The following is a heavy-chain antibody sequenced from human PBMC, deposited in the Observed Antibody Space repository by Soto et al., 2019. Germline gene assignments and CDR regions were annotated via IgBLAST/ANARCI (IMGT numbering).Heavy chain of an antibody. D-gene: IGHD3-22*01. J-gene: IGHJ5*02. V-gene: IGHV1-69*06. CDR1: GGTFGSYA. CDR2: IIPIFGTA. Sequence: QVQLVQSGAEVKKPGSSVKVSCKASGGTFGSYAISWVRQSPGQGLEWMGGIIPIFGTANYAQKFQGRVTITADKSTSTAYMELSSLRSEDTAVYYCAGDISGTDWFDPWRKGPLVTVSS. CDR3: AGDISGTDWFDP.